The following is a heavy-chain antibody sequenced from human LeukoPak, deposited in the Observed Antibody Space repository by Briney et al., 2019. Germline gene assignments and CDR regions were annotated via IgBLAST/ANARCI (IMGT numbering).Heavy chain of an antibody. CDR1: GGSISNSY. CDR2: IYYSGST. D-gene: IGHD1-26*01. V-gene: IGHV4-59*01. J-gene: IGHJ4*02. Sequence: SETLSLTCTASGGSISNSYWSWIRQPPGKGLEWIGYIYYSGSTNYSPSFKSRVTISVDTSRNQFSLKLSSVTAADTAVYYCARTPPGRSYSVDFWGQGTLVTVSS. CDR3: ARTPPGRSYSVDF.